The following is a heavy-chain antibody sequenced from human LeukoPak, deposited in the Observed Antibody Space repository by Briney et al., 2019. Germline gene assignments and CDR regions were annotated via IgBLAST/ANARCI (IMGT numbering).Heavy chain of an antibody. CDR1: GGSTSSYY. Sequence: SETLSLTCTVSGGSTSSYYWSWIRQPPGKGLEWIGEINHSGSTNYNPSLKSRVTISVDTSKNQFSLKLSSVTAADTAVYYCARRGWVRGDLWGRGTLVTVSS. CDR2: INHSGST. CDR3: ARRGWVRGDL. V-gene: IGHV4-34*01. D-gene: IGHD3-10*01. J-gene: IGHJ2*01.